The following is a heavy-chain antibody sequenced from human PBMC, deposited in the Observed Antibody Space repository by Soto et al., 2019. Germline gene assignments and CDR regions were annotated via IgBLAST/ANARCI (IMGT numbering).Heavy chain of an antibody. D-gene: IGHD6-6*01. CDR2: IYYSGST. Sequence: PSETLSLTCTVSGGSISSSSYYWGWIRQPPGKGLEWIGSIYYSGSTYYNPSLKSRVTISVDTSKNQFSLKLSSVTAADTAVYYCARTPYRAARMIGFDPWGQGTLVTVSS. CDR3: ARTPYRAARMIGFDP. J-gene: IGHJ5*02. V-gene: IGHV4-39*01. CDR1: GGSISSSSYY.